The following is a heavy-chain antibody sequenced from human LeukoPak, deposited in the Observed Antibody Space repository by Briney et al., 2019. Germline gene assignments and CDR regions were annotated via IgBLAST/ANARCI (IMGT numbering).Heavy chain of an antibody. CDR1: GFTFSSYA. J-gene: IGHJ5*02. V-gene: IGHV3-23*01. CDR2: LSGGGGST. Sequence: PGGSLRLSCAASGFTFSSYAMSWVRQARGKGLDGVSGLSGGGGSTYYADSVKGRFTISRDNSKNPLYLQMNSLRAEDTAVYYCARTGYCSSTSCSAGFDPWGQGTLVTVSS. D-gene: IGHD2-2*01. CDR3: ARTGYCSSTSCSAGFDP.